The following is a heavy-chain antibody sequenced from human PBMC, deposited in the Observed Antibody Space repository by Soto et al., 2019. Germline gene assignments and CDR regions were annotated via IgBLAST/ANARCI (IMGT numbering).Heavy chain of an antibody. D-gene: IGHD6-6*01. CDR3: ARGRSSSFGLDAFDI. CDR1: GGTFSSNA. Sequence: SVKVCCKAAGGTFSSNAISWVRQAPGQGLEWMGGIIPIFGTANYAQKFQGRVTITADESTSTAYMELSSLRSEDTAVYYCARGRSSSFGLDAFDIWGQGTMVTVSS. J-gene: IGHJ3*02. V-gene: IGHV1-69*13. CDR2: IIPIFGTA.